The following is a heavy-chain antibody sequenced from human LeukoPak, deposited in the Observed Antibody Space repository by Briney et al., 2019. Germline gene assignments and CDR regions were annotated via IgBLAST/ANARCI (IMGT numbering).Heavy chain of an antibody. CDR2: IYPGDSDT. CDR1: GYSFTSYW. J-gene: IGHJ3*02. D-gene: IGHD3-10*01. V-gene: IGHV5-51*01. Sequence: GESLKISCKGSGYSFTSYWIGWVRQMPGKGLEWMGIIYPGDSDTRYSPSFQGQVTISAAKSISTAYLKWSTLKASDTAMYYCARRVQGGYNAFDIWGQGTMVTVSS. CDR3: ARRVQGGYNAFDI.